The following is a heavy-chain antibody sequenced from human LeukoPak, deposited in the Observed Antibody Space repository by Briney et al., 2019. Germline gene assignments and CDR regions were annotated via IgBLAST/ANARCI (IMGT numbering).Heavy chain of an antibody. J-gene: IGHJ4*02. CDR3: ATLIVGSGCASHFDH. Sequence: PGGSLRLSCTVSIHILQLGGVQCAPQAPGKGLEWVAAIAYDGSVKHYADSVKGRFTISRDNSRYTIYLQMNSLRMGAEDTDVYSAATLIVGSGCASHFDHWGQGTLVTVSS. CDR1: IHILQLGG. D-gene: IGHD3-10*01. V-gene: IGHV3-30*12. CDR2: IAYDGSVK.